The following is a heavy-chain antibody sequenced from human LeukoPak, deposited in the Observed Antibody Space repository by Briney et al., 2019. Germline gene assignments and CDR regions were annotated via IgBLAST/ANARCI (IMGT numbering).Heavy chain of an antibody. Sequence: GGSLRLSCAASGFTFSSYAMSWVRQAPGKGLEWVSAISGSGGSTYYADSVKGRFTISRDNSKNTLYLQMNSLRAEDTAVYYCAKSTGGYYDSSGYYYRLGYFDYWGQGTLVTVSS. J-gene: IGHJ4*02. CDR3: AKSTGGYYDSSGYYYRLGYFDY. V-gene: IGHV3-23*01. CDR2: ISGSGGST. D-gene: IGHD3-22*01. CDR1: GFTFSSYA.